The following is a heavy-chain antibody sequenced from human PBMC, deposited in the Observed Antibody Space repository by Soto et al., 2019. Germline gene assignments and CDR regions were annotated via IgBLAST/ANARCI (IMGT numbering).Heavy chain of an antibody. J-gene: IGHJ6*02. Sequence: GASVKVSCKASGYTFTSYGISWVRQAPGQGLEWMGWISAYNGNTNYAQKLQGRVTMTTDTSTSTAYMELRSLRSDDTAVYYCARREVSQGIGYLTFYYYYCGMDVWGQGTTVTVSS. CDR3: ARREVSQGIGYLTFYYYYCGMDV. CDR2: ISAYNGNT. D-gene: IGHD3-22*01. V-gene: IGHV1-18*01. CDR1: GYTFTSYG.